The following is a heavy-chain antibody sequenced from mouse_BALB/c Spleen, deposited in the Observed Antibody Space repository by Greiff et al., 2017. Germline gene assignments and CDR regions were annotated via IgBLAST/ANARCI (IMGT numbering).Heavy chain of an antibody. Sequence: QVQLKESGPGLVAPSQSLSITCTVSGFSLTSYGVHWVRQPPGKGLEWLGVIWAGGSTNYNSALMSRLSISKDNSKSQVFLKMNSLQTDDTAMYYCARDPYDYDGGFAYWGQGTLVTVSA. D-gene: IGHD2-4*01. CDR3: ARDPYDYDGGFAY. CDR1: GFSLTSYG. CDR2: IWAGGST. J-gene: IGHJ3*01. V-gene: IGHV2-9*02.